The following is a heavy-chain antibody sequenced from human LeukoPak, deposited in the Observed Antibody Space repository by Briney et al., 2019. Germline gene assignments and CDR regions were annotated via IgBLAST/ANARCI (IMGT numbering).Heavy chain of an antibody. CDR3: AASQGPVLLYGPRGFVP. J-gene: IGHJ5*02. CDR1: GFTFTSSA. D-gene: IGHD3-10*01. Sequence: ASVKVSYKASGFTFTSSAVQWVRQARGQRLEWIGWIVVGSGNTNYAQKFQERVTITRDMSTSTAYMELSSLRSEDTAVYYCAASQGPVLLYGPRGFVPWGQGTLVTVSS. CDR2: IVVGSGNT. V-gene: IGHV1-58*01.